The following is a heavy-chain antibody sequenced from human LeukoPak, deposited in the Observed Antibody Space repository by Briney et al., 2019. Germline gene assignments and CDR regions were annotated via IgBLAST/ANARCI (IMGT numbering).Heavy chain of an antibody. J-gene: IGHJ4*02. CDR3: ASDGPVVRGSRTIDY. CDR2: MNPNSGNT. V-gene: IGHV1-8*01. D-gene: IGHD3-10*01. CDR1: GYTFTSYD. Sequence: ASVKVSRKASGYTFTSYDINWVRQATGQGLEWMGWMNPNSGNTGYAQKLQGRVTMTTDTSTRTAYMELRSLRSDDTAVYYCASDGPVVRGSRTIDYWGQGTLVTVSS.